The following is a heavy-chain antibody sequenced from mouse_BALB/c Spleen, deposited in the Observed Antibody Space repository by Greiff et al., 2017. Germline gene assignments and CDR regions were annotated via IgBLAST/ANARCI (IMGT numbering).Heavy chain of an antibody. V-gene: IGHV1S29*02. CDR2: IYPYNGGT. J-gene: IGHJ1*01. CDR1: GYTFTDYN. D-gene: IGHD2-4*01. Sequence: DVLLVESGPELVKPGASVKISCKASGYTFTDYNMPWVKQSHGKSLEWIGYIYPYNGGTGYNQKFKSKATLTVDNSSSTAYMELRSLTSEDSAVYYCARGGLGYFDVWGAGTTVTVSS. CDR3: ARGGLGYFDV.